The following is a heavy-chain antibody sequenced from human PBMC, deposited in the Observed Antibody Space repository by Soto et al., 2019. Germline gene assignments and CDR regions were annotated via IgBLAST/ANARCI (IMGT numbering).Heavy chain of an antibody. V-gene: IGHV3-7*01. CDR3: ARVPTFGGVIVYYYYYMDV. CDR1: GFTFSSYW. J-gene: IGHJ6*03. Sequence: GSLRLSCAASGFTFSSYWMSWVRQAPGKGLEWVANIKQDGSEKYYVDSVKGRFTISRDNAKNSLYLQMNSLRAEDTAVYYCARVPTFGGVIVYYYYYMDVWGKGTTVTVS. D-gene: IGHD3-16*02. CDR2: IKQDGSEK.